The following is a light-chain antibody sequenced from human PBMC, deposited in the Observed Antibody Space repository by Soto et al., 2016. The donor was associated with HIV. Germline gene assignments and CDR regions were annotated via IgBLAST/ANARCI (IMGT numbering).Light chain of an antibody. CDR2: AAS. V-gene: IGKV1-17*01. Sequence: DIQMTQSPSSLSASVGDRVTITCRASQSISSYLNWYQQKPGKAPNLLIYAASSLQSGVPSRFSGSGSGTEFTLTISSLQPEDFATYYCLQHNSYPITFGQGTRLEIK. CDR1: QSISSY. CDR3: LQHNSYPIT. J-gene: IGKJ5*01.